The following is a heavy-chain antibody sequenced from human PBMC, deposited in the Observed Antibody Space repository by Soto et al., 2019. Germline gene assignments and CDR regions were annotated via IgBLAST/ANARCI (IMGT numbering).Heavy chain of an antibody. J-gene: IGHJ6*02. V-gene: IGHV3-33*01. D-gene: IGHD5-12*01. CDR1: GFTFSSYG. CDR3: ARVRRPGVLVATSRKAYYGMDV. Sequence: GGSLRLSCAASGFTFSSYGMHWVRQAPGKGLEWVAVIWYDGSNKYYADSVKGRFTISRDNSKNTLYLQMNSLRAEDTAVYYCARVRRPGVLVATSRKAYYGMDVWGQGTTVTVSS. CDR2: IWYDGSNK.